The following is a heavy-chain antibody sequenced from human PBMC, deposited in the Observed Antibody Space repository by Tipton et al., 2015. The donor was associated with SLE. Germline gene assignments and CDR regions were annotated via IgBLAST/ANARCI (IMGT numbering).Heavy chain of an antibody. D-gene: IGHD3-16*01. CDR2: LYAGGST. V-gene: IGHV4-39*02. CDR3: ARRPMGLAAFDI. Sequence: TLSLTCSVSGVSISTSRYYWGWIRPSPGQGLEWVGSLYAGGSTYFHPSLKSRASISADASKNHFSLKLNSVTAADTAVYYCARRPMGLAAFDIWGQGTVVTVSS. CDR1: GVSISTSRYY. J-gene: IGHJ3*02.